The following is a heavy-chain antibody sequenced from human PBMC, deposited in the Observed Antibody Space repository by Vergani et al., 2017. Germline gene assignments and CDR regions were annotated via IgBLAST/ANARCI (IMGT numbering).Heavy chain of an antibody. CDR1: GFSFSSYS. Sequence: DVDLVESGGGFVQPGGSRRLSCAASGFSFSSYSMNWVRQAPGKGLEWVSTITYNGGRTYYADSVTGRFTISRDNSKNTLFLQLKTLRAEDTGVYYCAKDYNIMGALHYWGQGTLVAVSS. V-gene: IGHV3-23*04. D-gene: IGHD5-12*01. CDR3: AKDYNIMGALHY. CDR2: ITYNGGRT. J-gene: IGHJ4*02.